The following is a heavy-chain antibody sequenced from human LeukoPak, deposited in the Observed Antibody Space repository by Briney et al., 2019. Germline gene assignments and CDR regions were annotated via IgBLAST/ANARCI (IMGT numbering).Heavy chain of an antibody. CDR3: ARDRRGSENYHYFDY. J-gene: IGHJ4*02. Sequence: PGGSLRLSCAASGFTFRSHGMHWVRQAPGKGLEWVAVIWYDGSNKYYADSVKGRFTISRDNSKNTLYLEMNGLRAEDTAVYYCARDRRGSENYHYFDYWGQGTLVTVSS. D-gene: IGHD3-10*01. CDR1: GFTFRSHG. V-gene: IGHV3-33*01. CDR2: IWYDGSNK.